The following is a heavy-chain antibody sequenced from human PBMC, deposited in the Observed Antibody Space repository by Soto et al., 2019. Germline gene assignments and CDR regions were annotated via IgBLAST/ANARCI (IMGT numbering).Heavy chain of an antibody. Sequence: PSETLSLTCTVSGGSISSYYWSWIRQPPGKGLEWIGYMYYSGSTNYNPSLKSRVTISVDTSKNQFSLNLSSVTAADTATYYCARLPTISMPREPLDSWGQGTLVTVSS. CDR2: MYYSGST. V-gene: IGHV4-59*01. CDR3: ARLPTISMPREPLDS. CDR1: GGSISSYY. J-gene: IGHJ4*02. D-gene: IGHD3-10*01.